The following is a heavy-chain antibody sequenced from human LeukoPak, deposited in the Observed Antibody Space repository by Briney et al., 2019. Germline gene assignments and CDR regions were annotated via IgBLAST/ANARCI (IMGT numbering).Heavy chain of an antibody. CDR1: GFTFSTYT. V-gene: IGHV3-23*01. CDR3: ARERYFDY. Sequence: PGGSLRLSCAASGFTFSTYTMYWVRHPPGKGLEWVSTISGGGRSTDYADSVKGRFTISRDNSKNTLYLQMNSLRAEDTAVYYCARERYFDYWGQGTLVTVSS. J-gene: IGHJ4*02. CDR2: ISGGGRST.